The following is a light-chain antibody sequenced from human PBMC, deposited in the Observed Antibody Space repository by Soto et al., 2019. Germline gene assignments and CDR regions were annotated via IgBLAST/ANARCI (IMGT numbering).Light chain of an antibody. CDR3: QQRSNRPPWT. J-gene: IGKJ1*01. CDR1: QSVSSSY. Sequence: EIVVTQSQGPLSLSPGESATLACRGIQSVSSSYLAWYQQKAGQAPKLLIYGASSRATGIPDRFSGSGSGTDFTLTISSLEPEDFAVYYCQQRSNRPPWTFGQGTKVDI. CDR2: GAS. V-gene: IGKV3D-20*02.